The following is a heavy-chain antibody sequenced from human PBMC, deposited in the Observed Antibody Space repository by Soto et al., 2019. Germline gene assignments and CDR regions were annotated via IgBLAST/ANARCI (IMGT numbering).Heavy chain of an antibody. V-gene: IGHV3-48*02. CDR3: ARVRGGDCYSCERDAFDF. CDR1: GFTFSSYS. Sequence: GGSLRLSCAASGFTFSSYSMNWVRQAPGKGLEWVSYISTSSSNIYNADSVRGRFTISRDNAKNSLYLQMNSLRDEDTALYYCARVRGGDCYSCERDAFDFWGQGTMVTVSS. J-gene: IGHJ3*01. CDR2: ISTSSSNI. D-gene: IGHD2-21*02.